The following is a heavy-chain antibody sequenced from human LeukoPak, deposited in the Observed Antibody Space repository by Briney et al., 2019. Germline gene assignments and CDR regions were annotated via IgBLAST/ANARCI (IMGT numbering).Heavy chain of an antibody. CDR3: AKDIAPAYGSGYYGMDV. D-gene: IGHD3-10*01. V-gene: IGHV3-21*04. CDR2: IIGSSSSI. Sequence: GGSLRLSCAASGFIFSDYSMSWVRQAPGKGLEWVSSIIGSSSSIYYADSVKGRFTISRDNAKNSLFLQMNSLRAEDTALYYCAKDIAPAYGSGYYGMDVWGQGTTVIVSS. CDR1: GFIFSDYS. J-gene: IGHJ6*02.